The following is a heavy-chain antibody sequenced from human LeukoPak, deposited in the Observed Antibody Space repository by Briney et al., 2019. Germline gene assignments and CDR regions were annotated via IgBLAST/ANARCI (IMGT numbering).Heavy chain of an antibody. CDR3: ARKPGYSYGFSDY. J-gene: IGHJ4*02. CDR1: GFTFSSYA. D-gene: IGHD5-18*01. CDR2: INTDGSST. V-gene: IGHV3-74*01. Sequence: GRSLRLSCAASGFTFSSYAMSWVRQAPGKGLVWVSRINTDGSSTSYADSVKGRFTISRDNAKNTLYLQMNSLRAEDTAVYYCARKPGYSYGFSDYWGQGTLVTVSS.